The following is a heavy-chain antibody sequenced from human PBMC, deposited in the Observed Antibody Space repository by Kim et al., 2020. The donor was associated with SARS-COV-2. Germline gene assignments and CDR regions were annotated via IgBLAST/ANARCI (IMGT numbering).Heavy chain of an antibody. J-gene: IGHJ4*02. V-gene: IGHV3-30*02. D-gene: IGHD3-16*02. Sequence: DSVKRRFTISRDKSTNTLYLQMNSLRAEDTAVYYCAKILSVISSTPTFDYWGQGTLVTVSS. CDR3: AKILSVISSTPTFDY.